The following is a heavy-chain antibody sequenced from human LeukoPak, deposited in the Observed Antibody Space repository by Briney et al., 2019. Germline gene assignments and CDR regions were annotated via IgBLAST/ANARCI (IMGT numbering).Heavy chain of an antibody. V-gene: IGHV4-59*08. CDR3: ARLLRWSEDGFDI. J-gene: IGHJ3*02. Sequence: SETLSLTCTVSGGSICNYFWSWIRQSPGKGLECIGYIHDTGRTKYNPSLESRVTISIDTSNQFSLTLRSVTAADTAVYYCARLLRWSEDGFDIWGQGTMVAISS. CDR1: GGSICNYF. D-gene: IGHD2-15*01. CDR2: IHDTGRT.